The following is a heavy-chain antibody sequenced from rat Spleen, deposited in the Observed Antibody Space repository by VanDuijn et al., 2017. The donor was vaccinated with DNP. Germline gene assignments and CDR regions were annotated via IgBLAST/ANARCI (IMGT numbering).Heavy chain of an antibody. V-gene: IGHV5-31*01. D-gene: IGHD1-4*01. Sequence: EVQLVESGGDLVQPGKSLKLSCVASGFTFNNYWMTWIRQVPGKGLEWVASIINTATSTYYPDSVKGRFTISRDNAKNTLYLQMNSLRSEDTATYYCARDHGYNHGAMDAWGQGTSVTVSS. CDR3: ARDHGYNHGAMDA. CDR2: IINTATST. J-gene: IGHJ4*01. CDR1: GFTFNNYW.